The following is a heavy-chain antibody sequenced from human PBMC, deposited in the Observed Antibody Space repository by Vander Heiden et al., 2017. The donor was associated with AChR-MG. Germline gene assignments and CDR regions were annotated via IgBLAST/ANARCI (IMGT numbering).Heavy chain of an antibody. V-gene: IGHV3-9*01. CDR1: GFTFDDYA. J-gene: IGHJ3*02. D-gene: IGHD6-13*01. CDR2: ISWNSGNI. Sequence: EVQLVESGGGLVQPGRSLRLSCAAPGFTFDDYAMHWVRQAPGKGLEWVSGISWNSGNIDYAGSVKGRFTISRDNAKNSLYLQMNSLRIEDTALYYCAKDVEGASSWYDFNAFDMWGQGTVVTVSS. CDR3: AKDVEGASSWYDFNAFDM.